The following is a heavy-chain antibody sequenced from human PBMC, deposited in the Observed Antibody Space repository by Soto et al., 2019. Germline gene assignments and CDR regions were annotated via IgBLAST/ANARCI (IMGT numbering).Heavy chain of an antibody. V-gene: IGHV1-3*01. J-gene: IGHJ4*02. CDR2: INAGNGNT. CDR3: ARDLELRSSSWSYFDY. CDR1: GYTFTSYA. D-gene: IGHD6-13*01. Sequence: ASVKVSCKASGYTFTSYAMHWVRQAPGQRLEWMGWINAGNGNTKYSQKFQGRVTITRDTSASTAYMELSSLRSEDTAVYYCARDLELRSSSWSYFDYWGQGTLVTVSS.